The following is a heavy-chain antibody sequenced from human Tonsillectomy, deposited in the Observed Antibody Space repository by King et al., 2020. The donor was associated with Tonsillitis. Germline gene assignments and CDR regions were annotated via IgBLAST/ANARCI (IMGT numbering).Heavy chain of an antibody. CDR2: TSTSGSNT. Sequence: VQLVESGGGLVQPGGSLRLSCAASGITFSSHAMTWVRQVPGKGLEWVSATSTSGSNTYYADSVKGRFTISRDNSKNTLYLQMNSLRAEDTAVYYCAKHDHGDYYYYMDVWGKRTTVTVSS. CDR3: AKHDHGDYYYYMDV. J-gene: IGHJ6*03. CDR1: GITFSSHA. D-gene: IGHD4-17*01. V-gene: IGHV3-23*04.